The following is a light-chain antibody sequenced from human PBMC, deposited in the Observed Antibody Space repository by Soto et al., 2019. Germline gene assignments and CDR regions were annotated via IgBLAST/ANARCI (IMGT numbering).Light chain of an antibody. CDR2: GAS. J-gene: IGKJ1*01. Sequence: EIVLTQSPGTLSVSPGERVTLSCRASQSVRSNLAWYQQKSGQAPRPLIYGASSRAIHTPDRFSGSGSGTDFTLTISGLEPEDFAVYYCQHFGNSLWTFGQGTKVDIK. V-gene: IGKV3-20*01. CDR1: QSVRSN. CDR3: QHFGNSLWT.